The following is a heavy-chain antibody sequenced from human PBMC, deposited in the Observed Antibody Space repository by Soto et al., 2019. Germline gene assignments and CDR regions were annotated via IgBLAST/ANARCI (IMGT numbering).Heavy chain of an antibody. CDR3: ARDCSSTSCYTYYYYGMDV. Sequence: ASVKVSCKASGYTFTSYGISWVRQAPGQGLEWMGWISAYNGNTNYAQKLQGRVTMTTDTSTSTAYMELRSLRSDDTAVYYCARDCSSTSCYTYYYYGMDVWGQGTTVTSP. D-gene: IGHD2-2*02. CDR1: GYTFTSYG. CDR2: ISAYNGNT. J-gene: IGHJ6*02. V-gene: IGHV1-18*01.